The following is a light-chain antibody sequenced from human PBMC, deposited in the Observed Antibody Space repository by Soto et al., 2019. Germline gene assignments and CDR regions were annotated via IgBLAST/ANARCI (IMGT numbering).Light chain of an antibody. V-gene: IGLV2-14*01. Sequence: QSVVTQPASVSGSPGQSITISCTGTSSDVGAYNYVSWYQHHPGKVPKLMIYEVTNRPSGVSNRFSGSKSGNTASLTISGLQAEDEADYYCTPYTSSSTVVFAGGTKLTVL. CDR2: EVT. CDR1: SSDVGAYNY. J-gene: IGLJ2*01. CDR3: TPYTSSSTVV.